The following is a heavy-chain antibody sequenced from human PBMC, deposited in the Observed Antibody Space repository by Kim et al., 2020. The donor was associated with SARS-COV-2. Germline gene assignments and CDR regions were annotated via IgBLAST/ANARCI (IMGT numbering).Heavy chain of an antibody. CDR2: IYYSGNT. CDR3: ARAPNDFWSGYPYYFDY. V-gene: IGHV4-61*01. Sequence: SETLSLTCAVSGGSVSSCSYFWIWIRQPPGKGLDWIVYIYYSGNTNYNPSLKSRVTISVATSKNQFSLKLRSVTAADTAVYYFARAPNDFWSGYPYYFDYWGQGTLVTVSS. CDR1: GGSVSSCSYF. D-gene: IGHD3-3*01. J-gene: IGHJ4*02.